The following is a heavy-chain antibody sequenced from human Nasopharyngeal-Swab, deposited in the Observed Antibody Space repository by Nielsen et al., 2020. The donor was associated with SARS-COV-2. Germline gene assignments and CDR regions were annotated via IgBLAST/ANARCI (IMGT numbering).Heavy chain of an antibody. D-gene: IGHD3-10*01. V-gene: IGHV3-72*01. Sequence: GGSLRLSCAASGFTFSDHYMDWVRQAPGKGLEWVGHTRNKANTFTTEYAASVKGRFTVSRDDSQNSLYLQMNSLKTEDTAVYYCARVFYGSVNSRWHFDLWGRGTLVTVSS. CDR3: ARVFYGSVNSRWHFDL. CDR1: GFTFSDHY. CDR2: TRNKANTFTT. J-gene: IGHJ2*01.